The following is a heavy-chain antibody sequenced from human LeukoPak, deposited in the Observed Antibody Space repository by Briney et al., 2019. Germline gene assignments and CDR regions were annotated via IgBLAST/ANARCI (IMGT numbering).Heavy chain of an antibody. J-gene: IGHJ6*02. Sequence: PGGSLRLSCAASGFTFSSYGMHWVRQAPGKGLEWVAVIWYDGSNKYYADSVKGRFTISRDNSKNTLYLQMNSLRAEDTAVYYCAVPNEYYYYGMDVWGQGTTVTVSS. CDR1: GFTFSSYG. CDR3: AVPNEYYYYGMDV. V-gene: IGHV3-33*01. CDR2: IWYDGSNK.